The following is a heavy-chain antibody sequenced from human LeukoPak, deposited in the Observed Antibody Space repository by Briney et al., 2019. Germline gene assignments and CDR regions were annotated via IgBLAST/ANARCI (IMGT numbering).Heavy chain of an antibody. CDR1: GFTVSSSY. CDR2: IYSGGGT. J-gene: IGHJ3*02. V-gene: IGHV3-66*01. Sequence: GGSLRLSCAASGFTVSSSYMTWVRQAPGKGLESVSVIYSGGGTFYADSVKGRFTISRDNSKNTLYLQMNSLRAEDTAVYYCAKDWRAFDIWGQGTMVTVSS. CDR3: AKDWRAFDI. D-gene: IGHD3-3*01.